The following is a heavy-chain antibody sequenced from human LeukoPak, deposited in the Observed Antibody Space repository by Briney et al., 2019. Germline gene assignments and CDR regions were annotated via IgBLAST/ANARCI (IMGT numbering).Heavy chain of an antibody. J-gene: IGHJ5*02. V-gene: IGHV4-39*02. Sequence: SETLSLTCTVSGGSISNSSYYWGWIRQPPGKGLEWIGSIYYSGSTYYNPSLKSRVTISVDTSKNQFSLKLSSVTAADTAVYYCAREGLSYCGGDCYPWGQGTLVTVSS. CDR2: IYYSGST. CDR3: AREGLSYCGGDCYP. CDR1: GGSISNSSYY. D-gene: IGHD2-21*02.